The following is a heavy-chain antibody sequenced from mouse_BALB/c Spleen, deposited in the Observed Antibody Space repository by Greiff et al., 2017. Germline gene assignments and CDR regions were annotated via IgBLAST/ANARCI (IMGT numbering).Heavy chain of an antibody. CDR2: ILPGSGST. J-gene: IGHJ3*01. V-gene: IGHV1-9*01. CDR3: ARLGRAPWFAY. D-gene: IGHD4-1*01. Sequence: VQGVESGAELMKPGASVKISCKATGYTFSSYWIEWVKQRPGHGLEWIGEILPGSGSTNYNEKFKGKATFTADTSSNTAYMQLSSLTSEDSAVYYCARLGRAPWFAYWGQGTLVTVSA. CDR1: GYTFSSYW.